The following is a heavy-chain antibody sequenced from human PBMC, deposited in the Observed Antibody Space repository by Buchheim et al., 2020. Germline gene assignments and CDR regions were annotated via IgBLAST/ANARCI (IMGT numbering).Heavy chain of an antibody. Sequence: QVQLQQWGAGLLKPSETLSLTCAVYGGSFSGYYWSWIRQPPGKGLEWIGEINHSGSTNYNPSLKSRVTISVHTSKNQFSLKLSSVTAADTAVYYCARAKGYYYDSSGNYYFDYWGQGTL. V-gene: IGHV4-34*01. CDR1: GGSFSGYY. J-gene: IGHJ4*02. CDR2: INHSGST. D-gene: IGHD3-22*01. CDR3: ARAKGYYYDSSGNYYFDY.